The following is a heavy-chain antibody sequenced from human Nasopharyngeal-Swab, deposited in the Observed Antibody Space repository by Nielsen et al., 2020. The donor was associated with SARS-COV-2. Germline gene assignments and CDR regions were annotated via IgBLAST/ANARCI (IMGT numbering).Heavy chain of an antibody. V-gene: IGHV4-59*08. D-gene: IGHD5-12*01. Sequence: SETLSLTCTVSGDSISSYYWSWIRQPPGKGLEWIAYIYYGGSTNHNPSLKSRVTISIDMSKSQFSLKLSSVTAADTAVYYCARLANGYAQHTLDLWGQGTMVTVSS. J-gene: IGHJ3*01. CDR2: IYYGGST. CDR1: GDSISSYY. CDR3: ARLANGYAQHTLDL.